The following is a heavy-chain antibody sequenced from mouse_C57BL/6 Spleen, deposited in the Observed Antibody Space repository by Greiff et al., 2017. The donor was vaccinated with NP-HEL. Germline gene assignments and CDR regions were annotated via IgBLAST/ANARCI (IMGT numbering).Heavy chain of an antibody. J-gene: IGHJ2*01. V-gene: IGHV1-81*01. CDR1: GYTFTSYG. Sequence: LQESGAELARPGASVKLSCKASGYTFTSYGISWVKQRTGQGLEWIGEIYPRSGNTYYNEKFKGKATITADTSSNTAYLQLSSLTSEDTAVYYCTPYYYGSRYFDYWGQGTTLTVSS. CDR3: TPYYYGSRYFDY. D-gene: IGHD1-1*01. CDR2: IYPRSGNT.